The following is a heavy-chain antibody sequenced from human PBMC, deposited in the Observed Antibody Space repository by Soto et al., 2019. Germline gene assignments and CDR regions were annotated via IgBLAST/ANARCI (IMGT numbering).Heavy chain of an antibody. Sequence: QVQLQESGPGLVKPSQTLSLTCTVSGGSISSGDYYWSWIRQPPGQGLEWIGYIYYSGSTYYNPFPKKRVTISVDTPKNQFSLKVGSVTAAGKGGYYCARAGGRVGATSDYWGQGTLVTVAS. V-gene: IGHV4-30-4*01. CDR1: GGSISSGDYY. D-gene: IGHD1-26*01. J-gene: IGHJ4*02. CDR2: IYYSGST. CDR3: ARAGGRVGATSDY.